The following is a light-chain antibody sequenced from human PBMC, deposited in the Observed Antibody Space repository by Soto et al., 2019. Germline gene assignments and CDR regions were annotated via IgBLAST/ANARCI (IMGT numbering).Light chain of an antibody. CDR3: QQYGSSPLLS. CDR2: GAS. J-gene: IGKJ4*01. Sequence: EIVLTQSPGTLSLSPGERATLSCRASQSVSSSYLAWYQQKLGQAPRLLIYGASSRATGIPDRFSGSGSGTDFTLTISILEPEDFAVYYCQQYGSSPLLSFGGGTKVEIK. V-gene: IGKV3-20*01. CDR1: QSVSSSY.